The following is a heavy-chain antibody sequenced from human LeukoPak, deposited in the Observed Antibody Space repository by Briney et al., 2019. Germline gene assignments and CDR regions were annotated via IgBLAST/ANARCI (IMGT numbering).Heavy chain of an antibody. Sequence: SQTPSLTRPVSCGPIRRGCFYRSWIRPPPGKGLGWIGYIYYSGSTYYNPSLKSRVTISVDTSKNQFSLKLSSVTAADTAVYYCARDRIAAAGNGFDYWGQGTLVTVSS. CDR1: CGPIRRGCFY. J-gene: IGHJ4*02. D-gene: IGHD6-13*01. CDR2: IYYSGST. V-gene: IGHV4-31*03. CDR3: ARDRIAAAGNGFDY.